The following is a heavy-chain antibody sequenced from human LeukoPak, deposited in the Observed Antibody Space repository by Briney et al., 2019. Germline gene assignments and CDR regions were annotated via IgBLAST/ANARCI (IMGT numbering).Heavy chain of an antibody. CDR3: ARDYTRWGSGYGAFDI. CDR1: GFAFSSYA. D-gene: IGHD3-22*01. CDR2: ISYNGRGT. J-gene: IGHJ3*02. Sequence: GGSLRLSCAVSGFAFSSYAMHWVRQAPGKGLEYVSAISYNGRGTHYAHSVKGRFTISRDNSKNTLYLQMNSLRAEDTAVYYCARDYTRWGSGYGAFDIWGQGTMVTVSS. V-gene: IGHV3-64*04.